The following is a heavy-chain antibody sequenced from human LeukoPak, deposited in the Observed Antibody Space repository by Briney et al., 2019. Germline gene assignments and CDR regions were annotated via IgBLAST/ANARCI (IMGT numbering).Heavy chain of an antibody. D-gene: IGHD5-12*01. CDR2: FDPEDSET. CDR1: GYTPTALS. Sequence: GASLKVSCKVSGYTPTALSTHWVRQAPGNKLEWMGGFDPEDSETIYAQKLQGRVTMTEDTSTDTAYMELSCLRSEDTAVYYCATEEEYSGYDHWGQGTLVTVSS. J-gene: IGHJ5*02. CDR3: ATEEEYSGYDH. V-gene: IGHV1-24*01.